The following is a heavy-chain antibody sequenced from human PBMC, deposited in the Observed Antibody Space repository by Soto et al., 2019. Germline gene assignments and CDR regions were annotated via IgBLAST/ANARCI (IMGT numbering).Heavy chain of an antibody. CDR1: GFTFSSYG. Sequence: QVQLVESGGGVVQPGRFLRLSCAASGFTFSSYGMHWVRQAPGKGLEWVAVISYDGSNKYYADSVKGRFTISRDNSKNTLYLQMNSLRAEDTAVYYCAKGSVGWERQGYDYWGQGTLVTVSS. J-gene: IGHJ4*02. D-gene: IGHD1-1*01. CDR3: AKGSVGWERQGYDY. V-gene: IGHV3-30*18. CDR2: ISYDGSNK.